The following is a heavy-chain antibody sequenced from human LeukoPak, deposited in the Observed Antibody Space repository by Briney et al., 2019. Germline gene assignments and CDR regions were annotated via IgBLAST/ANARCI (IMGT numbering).Heavy chain of an antibody. Sequence: SVKVSCKASGGTFSSYAISWVRQAPGQGLEWMGRIIPILGIANYAQKFQGRVTITADRSTSTAYMELSSLRSEDTAVYYCASGREVIITTFYYWGQGTLVTVSS. J-gene: IGHJ4*02. D-gene: IGHD3-10*01. CDR3: ASGREVIITTFYY. V-gene: IGHV1-69*04. CDR1: GGTFSSYA. CDR2: IIPILGIA.